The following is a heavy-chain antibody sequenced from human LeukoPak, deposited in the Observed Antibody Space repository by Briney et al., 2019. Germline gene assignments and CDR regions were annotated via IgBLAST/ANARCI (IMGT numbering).Heavy chain of an antibody. CDR3: ARSNHFWSGFLDT. V-gene: IGHV4-39*07. D-gene: IGHD3-3*02. CDR1: GGSISNSGYY. Sequence: SETLSLTCTVSGGSISNSGYYWGWIRQPPGKGLEWIGNVDYNGNIYYSPSLKSRALVSVDTSKNQVSLRLTSVTVADTAVYFCARSNHFWSGFLDTWGQGTLVTVSS. CDR2: VDYNGNI. J-gene: IGHJ4*02.